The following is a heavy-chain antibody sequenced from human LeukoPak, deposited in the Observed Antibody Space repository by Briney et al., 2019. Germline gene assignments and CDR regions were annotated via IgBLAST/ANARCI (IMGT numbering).Heavy chain of an antibody. CDR2: IYYSGST. J-gene: IGHJ5*02. Sequence: SETLSLTCTVSGGSISSYYWSWIRQPPGKGLEWIGYIYYSGSTNYNPSLKSRVTISVDTSKNQFSLKLSSVTAADTAVYYCARVEALTWSDPWGQGTLVNVSS. CDR3: ARVEALTWSDP. V-gene: IGHV4-59*01. CDR1: GGSISSYY. D-gene: IGHD3-3*01.